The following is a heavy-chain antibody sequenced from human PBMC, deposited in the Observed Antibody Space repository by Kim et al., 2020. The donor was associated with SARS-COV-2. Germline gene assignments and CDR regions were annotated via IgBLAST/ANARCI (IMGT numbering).Heavy chain of an antibody. CDR3: RVATIIVDY. V-gene: IGHV1-3*01. CDR2: GNT. J-gene: IGHJ4*02. Sequence: GNTKDSQKFQGRVTITRDTYASTAYMELSSLRSEDTAVYYCRVATIIVDYWGQGTLVTVSS. D-gene: IGHD5-12*01.